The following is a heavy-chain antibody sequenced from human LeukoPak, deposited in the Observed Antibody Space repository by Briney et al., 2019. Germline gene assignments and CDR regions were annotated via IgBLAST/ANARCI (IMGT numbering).Heavy chain of an antibody. V-gene: IGHV1-69*13. D-gene: IGHD4-17*01. CDR2: IIPIFGTA. Sequence: SVKVSCKASGGTFISYAISWVRQAPGQGLEWMGGIIPIFGTANYAQKFQGRVTITADESTSTAYMELSSLRSEDTAVYYCVSDMTTVTPGVYYYGMDVWGQGTTVTVSS. CDR3: VSDMTTVTPGVYYYGMDV. CDR1: GGTFISYA. J-gene: IGHJ6*02.